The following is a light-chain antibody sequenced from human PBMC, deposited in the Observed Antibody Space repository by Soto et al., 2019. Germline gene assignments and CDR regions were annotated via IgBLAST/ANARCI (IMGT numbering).Light chain of an antibody. V-gene: IGKV3-15*01. CDR3: QQYNNWPLLS. CDR2: GAS. J-gene: IGKJ4*01. CDR1: QSISNN. Sequence: EIVLTQSPGTLSVFPGERATLSCRASQSISNNLAWYQQKPGQAPRLLISGASTRATGIPARFSGSGSGSEFTLTITSLQSEDLGVYYCQQYNNWPLLSFGGGTKVDIK.